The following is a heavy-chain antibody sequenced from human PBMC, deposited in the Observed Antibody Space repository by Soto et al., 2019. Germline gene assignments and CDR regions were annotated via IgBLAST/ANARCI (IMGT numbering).Heavy chain of an antibody. CDR2: ISGSGGST. J-gene: IGHJ4*02. V-gene: IGHV3-23*01. CDR3: AKDLGYSYGVVTAPNPFDY. CDR1: GFTFSSYA. D-gene: IGHD5-18*01. Sequence: EVQLLESGGGLVQPGGSLRLSCAASGFTFSSYAMSWVRQAPGKGLEWVSAISGSGGSTYYADSVKGRFTISRDNSNNTLYLQMNSLRAEDTAVYYCAKDLGYSYGVVTAPNPFDYWGQGTLVTVSS.